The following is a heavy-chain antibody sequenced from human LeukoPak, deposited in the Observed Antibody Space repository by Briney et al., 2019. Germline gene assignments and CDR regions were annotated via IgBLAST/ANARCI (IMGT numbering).Heavy chain of an antibody. CDR3: ARTRGGYYDILTGYYNSFDY. V-gene: IGHV3-48*04. D-gene: IGHD3-9*01. CDR1: GFTFSSYS. J-gene: IGHJ4*02. CDR2: ISSSSSTI. Sequence: GGSLRLSCAASGFTFSSYSMNWVRQAPGKGLEWVSYISSSSSTIYYADSVKGRFIISRDNAKNSLYLQLNSLRAEDTAVYYCARTRGGYYDILTGYYNSFDYWGQGTLVTVSS.